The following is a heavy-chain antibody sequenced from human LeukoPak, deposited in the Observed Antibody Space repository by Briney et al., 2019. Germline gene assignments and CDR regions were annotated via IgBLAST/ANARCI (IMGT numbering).Heavy chain of an antibody. Sequence: GGSLRLSCAASGFTFSSYAMSWVRQAPGKGLEWVSAISGSGGSTYYADSVKGRFTISRDNSKNTLYLQMNSLRAEDTAVYYCAYRKLYSSNWMGAFDIWGQGTMVTVSS. V-gene: IGHV3-23*01. J-gene: IGHJ3*02. CDR3: AYRKLYSSNWMGAFDI. CDR2: ISGSGGST. CDR1: GFTFSSYA. D-gene: IGHD6-13*01.